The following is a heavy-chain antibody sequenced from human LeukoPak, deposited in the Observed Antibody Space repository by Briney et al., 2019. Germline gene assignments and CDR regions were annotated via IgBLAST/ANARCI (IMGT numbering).Heavy chain of an antibody. Sequence: GGSLRLSCAASGFTFSPYAMTWVRQAPGKGLEWVSGISGSGVTYYADSVKGQFTISRDNSKNTLYLHMNSLRAEDTAVYYCAKGAVNYFDYLGQGTLVTVSS. V-gene: IGHV3-23*01. J-gene: IGHJ4*02. D-gene: IGHD4-17*01. CDR1: GFTFSPYA. CDR2: ISGSGVT. CDR3: AKGAVNYFDY.